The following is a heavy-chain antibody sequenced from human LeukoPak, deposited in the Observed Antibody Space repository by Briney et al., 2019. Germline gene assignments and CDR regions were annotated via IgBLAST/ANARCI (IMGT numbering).Heavy chain of an antibody. CDR1: GFTFSSYW. CDR3: ARDPDSSGWYDPLDY. J-gene: IGHJ4*02. CDR2: ISSDGSTT. Sequence: GGSLRLSCAASGFTFSSYWMHWVRQAPGKGLVWVSHISSDGSTTSYADSVKGRFTISRDNAKNTLYLQMNSLRAEDTAVYYCARDPDSSGWYDPLDYWGQGTLVTVSS. V-gene: IGHV3-74*01. D-gene: IGHD6-19*01.